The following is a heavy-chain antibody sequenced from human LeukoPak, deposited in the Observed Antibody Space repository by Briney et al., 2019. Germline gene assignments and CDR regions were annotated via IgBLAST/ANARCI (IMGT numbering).Heavy chain of an antibody. D-gene: IGHD6-19*01. CDR2: ISGSGGST. CDR1: GFTFNSYA. CDR3: AKPMTVAGTPDYGY. Sequence: PGGSLRLSCEASGFTFNSYAMSWVRQAPGKGLEWVSAISGSGGSTYYADSVKGRFTISRDNSKNTLYLQMNSLRAEDTAVYYCAKPMTVAGTPDYGYWGQGTLVTVSS. J-gene: IGHJ4*02. V-gene: IGHV3-23*01.